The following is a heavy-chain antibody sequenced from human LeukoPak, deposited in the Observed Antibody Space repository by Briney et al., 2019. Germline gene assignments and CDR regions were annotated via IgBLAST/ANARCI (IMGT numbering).Heavy chain of an antibody. Sequence: SQTLSLTCTVSGGSISSGDYYWSWIRQPPGKGLEWIGYIYYSGSTYYNPSLKSRVTISVDTSKNQFSLKLSSVTAADTAVYYCVRREYSNKSPFDYWGQGTLVTVSS. CDR3: VRREYSNKSPFDY. CDR2: IYYSGST. J-gene: IGHJ4*02. D-gene: IGHD4-11*01. CDR1: GGSISSGDYY. V-gene: IGHV4-30-4*01.